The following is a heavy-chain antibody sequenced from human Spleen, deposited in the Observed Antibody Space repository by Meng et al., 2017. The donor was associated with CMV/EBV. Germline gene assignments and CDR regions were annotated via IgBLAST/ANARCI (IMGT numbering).Heavy chain of an antibody. J-gene: IGHJ6*02. CDR2: ISYSGST. CDR1: GGSISSSY. V-gene: IGHV4-59*12. CDR3: ARGPTRVYYYYYGMDV. Sequence: GSLRLSCTVSGGSISSSYWSWIRQPPGKGLEWIGDISYSGSTNYKSSLKSRVTISVDTSKNQFSLKLSSVTAADTAVYYCARGPTRVYYYYYGMDVWGQGTTVTVSS. D-gene: IGHD1-1*01.